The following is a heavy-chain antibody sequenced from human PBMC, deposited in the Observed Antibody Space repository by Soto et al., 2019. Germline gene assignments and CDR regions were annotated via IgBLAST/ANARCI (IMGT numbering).Heavy chain of an antibody. D-gene: IGHD1-7*01. CDR3: ARGITGTVGFDY. V-gene: IGHV4-4*02. Sequence: QVQLQESGPGLVKPSGTLSLTCAVSGGSISSSNWWSWVRQPPGKGLEWIGEIYHSGSTNYNPSLKSRVHISVDKSKNQFSLKLGSVTGADTAVFYCARGITGTVGFDYWGQGTLVTVSS. CDR2: IYHSGST. J-gene: IGHJ4*02. CDR1: GGSISSSNW.